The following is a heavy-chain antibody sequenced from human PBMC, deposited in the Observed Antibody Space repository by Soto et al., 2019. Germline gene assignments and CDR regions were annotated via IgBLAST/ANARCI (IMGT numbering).Heavy chain of an antibody. CDR2: ISAYNGNT. D-gene: IGHD2-2*01. CDR1: GYTFTSHG. Sequence: QVQLVQSGAEVKKPGASVKVSCKTSGYTFTSHGISWVRQAPGQELEWMGWISAYNGNTNYAQKLQGRVTMTTDTPTSTAYMELRSLRSDDTAVYYCARTYCSSARCYSDYWGQGTLVTVSS. V-gene: IGHV1-18*04. J-gene: IGHJ4*02. CDR3: ARTYCSSARCYSDY.